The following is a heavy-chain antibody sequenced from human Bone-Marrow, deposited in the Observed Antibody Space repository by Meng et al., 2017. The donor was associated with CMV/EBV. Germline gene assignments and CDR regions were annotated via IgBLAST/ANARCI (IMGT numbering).Heavy chain of an antibody. D-gene: IGHD6-6*01. CDR1: GFTFSSYA. CDR2: ISGSGGST. J-gene: IGHJ4*02. CDR3: AKSKGIAARGVDY. V-gene: IGHV3-23*01. Sequence: GESLKISCAASGFTFSSYAMSWVRQAPGKGLEWVSAISGSGGSTYYADSVKGRFTISRDNSKNTLYLQMNSLRAEDTAVYYCAKSKGIAARGVDYWGQGTLVTVSS.